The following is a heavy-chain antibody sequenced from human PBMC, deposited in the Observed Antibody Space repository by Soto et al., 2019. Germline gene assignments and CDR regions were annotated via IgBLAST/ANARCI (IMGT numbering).Heavy chain of an antibody. J-gene: IGHJ6*03. Sequence: ASVKVSCKASGGTFSSYTISWVRQAPGQGLEWMGRIIPILGIANYAQKFQGRVTITADKSTSTAYMELSSLRSEDTAVYYCARDLGGYDYYYYYMDVWGKGTTVTVSS. CDR3: ARDLGGYDYYYYYMDV. CDR1: GGTFSSYT. D-gene: IGHD5-12*01. V-gene: IGHV1-69*04. CDR2: IIPILGIA.